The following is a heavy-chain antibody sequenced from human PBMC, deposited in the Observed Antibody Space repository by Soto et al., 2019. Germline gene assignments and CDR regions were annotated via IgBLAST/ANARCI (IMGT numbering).Heavy chain of an antibody. J-gene: IGHJ3*02. D-gene: IGHD3-3*01. CDR2: IYYSGST. Sequence: PSETLSLTCTVSGGSISSGDYCWSWIRQPPGKGLEWIGYIYYSGSTYYNPSLKSRVTISVDTSKNQFSLKLSSVTAADTAVYYCARDRHSHLEAFDIWGQGTMVTVSS. CDR3: ARDRHSHLEAFDI. V-gene: IGHV4-30-4*01. CDR1: GGSISSGDYC.